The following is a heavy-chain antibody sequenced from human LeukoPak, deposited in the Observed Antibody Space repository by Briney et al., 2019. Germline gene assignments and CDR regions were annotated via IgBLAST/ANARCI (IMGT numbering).Heavy chain of an antibody. D-gene: IGHD2-21*02. V-gene: IGHV6-1*01. Sequence: SQTLSLTCAISGDSVSSNSAAWHWIRQSPSRGLEWLGRTYYRSKWYNDYAVSVKSRITINPDTSKNQFSLQLNSVTPEDTAVYHCAREGGPYCGGDCYHHDYWGQGTLVTVSS. J-gene: IGHJ4*02. CDR3: AREGGPYCGGDCYHHDY. CDR2: TYYRSKWYN. CDR1: GDSVSSNSAA.